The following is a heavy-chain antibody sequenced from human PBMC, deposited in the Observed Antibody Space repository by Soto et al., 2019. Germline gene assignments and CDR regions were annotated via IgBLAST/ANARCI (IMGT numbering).Heavy chain of an antibody. CDR3: ARLPIDPNDYYYYYGMDV. Sequence: PSETLSLTCTVSGGSISSYYWSWIRQPPGKGLEWIGYIYYSGSTNYNPSLKSRVTISVDTSKNQFSLKLSSVTAADTAVYYCARLPIDPNDYYYYYGMDVWGQGSSVTVS. CDR1: GGSISSYY. D-gene: IGHD2-8*01. CDR2: IYYSGST. V-gene: IGHV4-59*08. J-gene: IGHJ6*02.